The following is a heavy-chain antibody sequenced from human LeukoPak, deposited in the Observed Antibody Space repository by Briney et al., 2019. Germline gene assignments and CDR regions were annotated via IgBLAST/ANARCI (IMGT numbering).Heavy chain of an antibody. D-gene: IGHD3-10*01. CDR3: ATGTMVRGVLTDFDY. Sequence: GGSLRLSCAASGFTFSNYGMSWVRQAPGKGLEWVSTISGSGGSTYYTDSVKGRFTISRDNSKDTLYLLMSSLRAEDTAVYYCATGTMVRGVLTDFDYWGQGTLVTVSS. V-gene: IGHV3-23*01. CDR2: ISGSGGST. CDR1: GFTFSNYG. J-gene: IGHJ4*02.